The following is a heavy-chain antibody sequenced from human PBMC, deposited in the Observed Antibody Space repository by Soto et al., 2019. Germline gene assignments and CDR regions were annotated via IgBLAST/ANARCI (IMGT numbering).Heavy chain of an antibody. D-gene: IGHD4-17*01. J-gene: IGHJ4*02. V-gene: IGHV4-59*08. Sequence: SETLSLPCTVSVGSISSYYWSWIRQPPGKGLEWIGYIYYSGSTNYNPSLKSRVTISVDTSKNQFSLKLSSVTAADTAVYYCARHDYGDLYYFDYWGQGTLVTVSS. CDR3: ARHDYGDLYYFDY. CDR2: IYYSGST. CDR1: VGSISSYY.